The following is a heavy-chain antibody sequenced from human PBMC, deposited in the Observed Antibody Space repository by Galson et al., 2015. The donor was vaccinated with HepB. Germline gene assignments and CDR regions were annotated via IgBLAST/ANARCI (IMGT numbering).Heavy chain of an antibody. CDR2: ISYDGSSK. CDR3: AKVGPFCGGDCYRAFDY. J-gene: IGHJ4*02. CDR1: GFTFSSYA. Sequence: SLRLSCAASGFTFSSYAIHWVRQAPGKGLEWVALISYDGSSKYYADYVKGRFTTSRDISKNTLYLQMNSLGVEDTALYFCAKVGPFCGGDCYRAFDYWGQGTLVTVSS. D-gene: IGHD2-21*02. V-gene: IGHV3-30-3*01.